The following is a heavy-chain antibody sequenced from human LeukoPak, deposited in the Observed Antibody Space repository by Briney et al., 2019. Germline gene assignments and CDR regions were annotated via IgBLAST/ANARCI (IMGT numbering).Heavy chain of an antibody. Sequence: PETLSLTCTVSGGSISSYYWSWIRQPPGKGLEWIGYIYYSGSTYYNPSLKSRVTISVDTSKNQFSLKLSSVTAADTAVYYCARDGSYYYDSSGYSLGWFDPWGQGTLVTVSS. J-gene: IGHJ5*02. V-gene: IGHV4-59*12. CDR2: IYYSGST. CDR3: ARDGSYYYDSSGYSLGWFDP. D-gene: IGHD3-22*01. CDR1: GGSISSYY.